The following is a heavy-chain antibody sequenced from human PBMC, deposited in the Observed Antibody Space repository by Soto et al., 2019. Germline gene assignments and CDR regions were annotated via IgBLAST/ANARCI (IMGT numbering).Heavy chain of an antibody. CDR3: ARERPERGKDV. V-gene: IGHV1-69*06. D-gene: IGHD6-25*01. J-gene: IGHJ6*02. CDR2: IIPVFGTA. Sequence: QVQLVQSGAEVKKPGSSVKVSCKASGGTFSSSAISWVRQAPGQGLEWMGAIIPVFGTAHYAQKFQGRVTITAGKPTRTAYMELSRLRCEDTAVYCCARERPERGKDVWGQGTAVTVSS. CDR1: GGTFSSSA.